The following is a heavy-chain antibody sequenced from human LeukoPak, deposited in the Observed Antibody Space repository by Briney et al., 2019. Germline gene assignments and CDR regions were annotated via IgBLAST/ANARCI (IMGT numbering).Heavy chain of an antibody. CDR2: INSDGSNT. J-gene: IGHJ4*02. CDR1: GFTFSNYW. D-gene: IGHD2/OR15-2a*01. CDR3: AREIAGGCDY. Sequence: PGGSLRLSCAASGFTFSNYWMHWVRQAPGKGLVWVSRINSDGSNTGYADFVKGRFTISRDNAKNTLYLQMNSLRAEDTAVYFCAREIAGGCDYWGQKTLVTVSS. V-gene: IGHV3-74*01.